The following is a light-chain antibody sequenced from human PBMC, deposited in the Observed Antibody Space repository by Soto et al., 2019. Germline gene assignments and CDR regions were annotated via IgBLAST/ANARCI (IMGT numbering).Light chain of an antibody. CDR3: QQYNTH. Sequence: DIQMTQSPSTLSAYVGDRVTITCRASQSISSYLAWYQQKPGKAPKLLIYKASSLESGVPSRFSGSGSGTEFTLTISSLQPDDSATYYCQQYNTHFGGGTKVDIK. CDR1: QSISSY. CDR2: KAS. V-gene: IGKV1-5*03. J-gene: IGKJ4*01.